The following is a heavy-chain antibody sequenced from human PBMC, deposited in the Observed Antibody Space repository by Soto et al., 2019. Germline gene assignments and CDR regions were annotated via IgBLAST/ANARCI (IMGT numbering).Heavy chain of an antibody. V-gene: IGHV3-30*18. CDR1: GFTFSSYG. Sequence: ESGGGVVQPGRSLRLSCAASGFTFSSYGMHWVRQAPGKGLEWVAVISYDGSNKYYADSVKGRFTISRDNSKNTLYLQMNSLRAEDTAVYYCAKSVRGAAVSYFDYWGQGTLVTVSS. D-gene: IGHD6-25*01. J-gene: IGHJ4*02. CDR3: AKSVRGAAVSYFDY. CDR2: ISYDGSNK.